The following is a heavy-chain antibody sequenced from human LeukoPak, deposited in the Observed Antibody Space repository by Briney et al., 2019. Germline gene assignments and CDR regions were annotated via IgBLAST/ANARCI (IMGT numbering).Heavy chain of an antibody. V-gene: IGHV1-46*01. J-gene: IGHJ5*02. CDR2: INPSGGGT. Sequence: ASVKVSCKTSGYTFTSYYMHWVRQAPGQGLEWMGIINPSGGGTTYARKFQGRVTMTRDTSTSTVYMELSSLRSEDTAVYYCARTRYFDSQGGFDPWGQGTLVTVSS. D-gene: IGHD3-22*01. CDR1: GYTFTSYY. CDR3: ARTRYFDSQGGFDP.